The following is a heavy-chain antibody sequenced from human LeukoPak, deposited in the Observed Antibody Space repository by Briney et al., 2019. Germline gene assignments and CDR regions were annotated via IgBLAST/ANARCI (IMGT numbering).Heavy chain of an antibody. CDR3: ARAETRGERVFDY. Sequence: PSETLSLTCTVSGYSISSGYYWGWIRQPPGKGLEWIGSIYHSGSTYYNPSLKSRVTISVDTSKNQFSLKLSSVTAADTAVYYCARAETRGERVFDYWGQGTLVTVSS. V-gene: IGHV4-38-2*02. CDR1: GYSISSGYY. CDR2: IYHSGST. D-gene: IGHD3-16*01. J-gene: IGHJ4*02.